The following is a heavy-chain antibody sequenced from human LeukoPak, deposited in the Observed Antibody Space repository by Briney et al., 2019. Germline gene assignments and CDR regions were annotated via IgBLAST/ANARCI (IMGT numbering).Heavy chain of an antibody. J-gene: IGHJ4*02. CDR2: IKSKSDGGAA. CDR3: ARIVVLADRAGY. CDR1: GFTFSGAW. V-gene: IGHV3-15*01. D-gene: IGHD2-21*01. Sequence: GGSLRLSCAASGFTFSGAWMYWIRQAPGKGLEWVGRIKSKSDGGAAEYAAPVKGRFTISRDDSESTLYLQMDSLQAEDTAVYYCARIVVLADRAGYWGQGTLVTVSS.